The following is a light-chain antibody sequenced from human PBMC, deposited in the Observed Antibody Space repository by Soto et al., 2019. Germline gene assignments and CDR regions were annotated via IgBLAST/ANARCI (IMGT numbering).Light chain of an antibody. CDR3: QQSYSTPRT. V-gene: IGKV1-39*01. CDR2: AAS. CDR1: QSISSY. Sequence: DIQMTQSPSSLSASVGDRVTITCRASQSISSYLNWYQQKPGKAPKLLIYAASSLQSWVPSRFSGSGSGTDFTLTISSLQPEDFATYYCQQSYSTPRTFGQGTNLEIK. J-gene: IGKJ2*01.